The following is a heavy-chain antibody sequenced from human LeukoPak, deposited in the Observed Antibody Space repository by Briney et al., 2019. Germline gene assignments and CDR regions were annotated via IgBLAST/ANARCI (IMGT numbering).Heavy chain of an antibody. CDR3: AKGQRSSRWPPNDY. J-gene: IGHJ4*02. V-gene: IGHV3-9*01. CDR1: GFTFDDYA. CDR2: ISWNSGSI. Sequence: PGRSLRLSCAASGFTFDDYAMHWVRQAPGKGLEWVSGISWNSGSIGYADSVKGRFTISRDNAKNSLYLQMNSLRAEDTALYYCAKGQRSSRWPPNDYWGQGTLVAVSS. D-gene: IGHD6-19*01.